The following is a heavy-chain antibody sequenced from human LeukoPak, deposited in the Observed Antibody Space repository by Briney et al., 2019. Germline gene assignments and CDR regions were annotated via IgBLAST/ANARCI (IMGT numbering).Heavy chain of an antibody. Sequence: PGGSLRLSCAASGFTFSSYGMHWVRQAPGKGLEWVAVISYDGSNKYYADSVKGRFTISRDNSKNTLYLQMNSLRAEDTAVYYCAKDLFIDDFWSGYYKLHYYYGMDVWGQGTTVTVSS. J-gene: IGHJ6*02. CDR3: AKDLFIDDFWSGYYKLHYYYGMDV. D-gene: IGHD3-3*01. CDR2: ISYDGSNK. V-gene: IGHV3-30*18. CDR1: GFTFSSYG.